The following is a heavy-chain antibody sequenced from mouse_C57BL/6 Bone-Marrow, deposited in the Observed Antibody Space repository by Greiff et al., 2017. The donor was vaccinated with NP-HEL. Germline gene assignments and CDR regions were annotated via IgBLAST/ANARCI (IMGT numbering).Heavy chain of an antibody. Sequence: EVQVVESGGGLVKPGGSLKLSCAASGFTFSSYTMSWVRQTPEKRLEWVATISGGGGNTYYPDSVKGRFTISRDNAKNTLYLQMSSLRSEDTALYYCAIYYGNFDYWGQGTTLTVSS. CDR1: GFTFSSYT. V-gene: IGHV5-9*01. CDR2: ISGGGGNT. D-gene: IGHD2-1*01. J-gene: IGHJ2*01. CDR3: AIYYGNFDY.